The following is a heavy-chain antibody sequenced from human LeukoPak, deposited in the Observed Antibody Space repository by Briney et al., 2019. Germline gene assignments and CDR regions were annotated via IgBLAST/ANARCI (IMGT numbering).Heavy chain of an antibody. D-gene: IGHD6-19*01. CDR2: IYTSEST. V-gene: IGHV4-61*02. J-gene: IGHJ4*02. CDR1: GGSISSGSYY. CDR3: ARGHYSSGWYRGFDY. Sequence: SETLSLTCTVSGGSISSGSYYWSWIRQPAGKGLEWIGRIYTSESTNYNPSLKSRVTISVDTSKNQFSLKLSSVTAADTAVYYCARGHYSSGWYRGFDYWGQGTLVTVSS.